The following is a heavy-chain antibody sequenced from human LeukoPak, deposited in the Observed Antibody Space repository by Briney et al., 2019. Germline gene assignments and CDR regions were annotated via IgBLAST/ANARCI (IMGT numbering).Heavy chain of an antibody. CDR1: GFTFSSYT. CDR2: ISSSSTTI. CDR3: ARDPSFGAASDAFDI. D-gene: IGHD3-3*01. Sequence: GGSLRLSCAASGFTFSSYTVNWVRQAPGKGLEWVSYISSSSTTIYYADSVKGRFTISRDDAKDSLYLQMHSLRDEDTAIYYCARDPSFGAASDAFDIWGQGTMVIVSS. J-gene: IGHJ3*02. V-gene: IGHV3-48*02.